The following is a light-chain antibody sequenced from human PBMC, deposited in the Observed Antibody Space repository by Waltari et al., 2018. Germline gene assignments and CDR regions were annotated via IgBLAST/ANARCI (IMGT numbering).Light chain of an antibody. CDR1: QSVGRT. CDR3: QHYLRLPVA. V-gene: IGKV3-20*01. Sequence: EIGLTQSPGNLSFSPGETAIVSCRASQSVGRTLAWYQQKPGQAPRLLIYGASNRATGIPDRFIGSGSGTEFSLTISGLEPEDSAVYYCQHYLRLPVAFGQGTKVEIK. J-gene: IGKJ1*01. CDR2: GAS.